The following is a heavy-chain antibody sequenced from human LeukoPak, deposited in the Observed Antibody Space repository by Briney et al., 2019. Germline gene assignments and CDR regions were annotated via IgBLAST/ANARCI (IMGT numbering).Heavy chain of an antibody. CDR3: ARAYGSGWAPGGY. J-gene: IGHJ4*02. CDR1: GFTFSSYS. Sequence: GGSLRLSCAASGFTFSSYSMNWVRQAPGKGLEYVSLITSNGDSTFYANSVKGRFTISRDNSKNTLYLHMDSLRVEDMAVYYCARAYGSGWAPGGYWGQGTLVTVSS. CDR2: ITSNGDST. V-gene: IGHV3-64*01. D-gene: IGHD6-19*01.